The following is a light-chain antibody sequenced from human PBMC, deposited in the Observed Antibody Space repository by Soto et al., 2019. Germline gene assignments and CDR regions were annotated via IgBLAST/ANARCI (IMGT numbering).Light chain of an antibody. CDR2: GAS. CDR1: QSVHSNY. V-gene: IGKV3-20*01. Sequence: EIVLTQSPGTLSLSPGERATLSCRASQSVHSNYLAWYQQKPAQAPRLLIYGASTRATGIPDRFDGSGSGTDFTLTISRLEPEDFAVYYCQQYGSAPTWTFGQGT. J-gene: IGKJ1*01. CDR3: QQYGSAPTWT.